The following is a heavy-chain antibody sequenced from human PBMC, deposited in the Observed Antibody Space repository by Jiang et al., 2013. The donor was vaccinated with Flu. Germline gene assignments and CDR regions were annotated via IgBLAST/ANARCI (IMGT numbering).Heavy chain of an antibody. Sequence: KVSCKASGYTFTDDYIHWVRQVPGQGLEWMGWINPNSGGTNHAQKFQGRVTVTRDTSISTAYMELSSLRSDDTAVYYCARTQLIVGGTIDGAEYLQHWGQGTLVTVSS. CDR3: ARTQLIVGGTIDGAEYLQH. J-gene: IGHJ1*01. CDR1: GYTFTDDY. D-gene: IGHD1-26*01. V-gene: IGHV1-2*02. CDR2: INPNSGGT.